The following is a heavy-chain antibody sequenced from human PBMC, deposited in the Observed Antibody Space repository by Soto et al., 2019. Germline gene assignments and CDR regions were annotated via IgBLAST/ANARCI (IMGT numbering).Heavy chain of an antibody. D-gene: IGHD6-13*01. J-gene: IGHJ2*01. V-gene: IGHV4-30-2*01. CDR3: AREEGSNWYWYFDL. CDR1: GGSISSGTYS. CDR2: TYHSGST. Sequence: QLQLQESGSGLVKPSQTLSLTCAVSGGSISSGTYSWSWIRQPPGKGLEWIGSTYHSGSTYYNPSLKSRVTISVDRSKNHFSLRLSSVTAADTAVYYCAREEGSNWYWYFDLWGRGTLVTVSS.